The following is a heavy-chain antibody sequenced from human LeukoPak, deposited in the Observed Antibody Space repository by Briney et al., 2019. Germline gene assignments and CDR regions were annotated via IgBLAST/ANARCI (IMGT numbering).Heavy chain of an antibody. V-gene: IGHV7-4-1*02. J-gene: IGHJ4*02. Sequence: ASVKVSCTASGYTFTSYAMNWVRQAPGQGLEWMGWINTNTGNPTYAQGFTGRFVFSLDTSVSTAYLQISSLKAEDTAVYYCARGFGQQTYCSSTSCYNFDYWGQGTLVTVSS. CDR3: ARGFGQQTYCSSTSCYNFDY. CDR2: INTNTGNP. D-gene: IGHD2-2*01. CDR1: GYTFTSYA.